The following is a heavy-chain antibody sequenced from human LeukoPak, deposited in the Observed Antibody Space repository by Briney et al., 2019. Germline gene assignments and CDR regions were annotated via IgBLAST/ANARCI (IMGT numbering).Heavy chain of an antibody. CDR1: GFTFGSSW. Sequence: GGSLRLSCVVSGFTFGSSWMSWVRQAPGKGLEWVTNIKQDGSEKYYVDSVKGRFTISRDNSRNSLYLDINSLRTEDTAVYYCAKDRDSNWYPYFEYRGQGTLITVSS. D-gene: IGHD4-11*01. J-gene: IGHJ4*02. CDR3: AKDRDSNWYPYFEY. V-gene: IGHV3-7*03. CDR2: IKQDGSEK.